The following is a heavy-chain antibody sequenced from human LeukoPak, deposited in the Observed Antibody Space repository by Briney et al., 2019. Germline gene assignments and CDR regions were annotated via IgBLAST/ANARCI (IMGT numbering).Heavy chain of an antibody. CDR1: GGTFTSYA. CDR3: ARSIGSELLWFGELDY. CDR2: IIPIFGTA. J-gene: IGHJ4*02. V-gene: IGHV1-69*13. D-gene: IGHD3-10*01. Sequence: SVKVSSKASGGTFTSYAISWVRQAPGQGRECMGGIIPIFGTANYAQKFQGRVTITADESTSTAYMELSSLRSEDTAVYYCARSIGSELLWFGELDYWGQGTLVTVSS.